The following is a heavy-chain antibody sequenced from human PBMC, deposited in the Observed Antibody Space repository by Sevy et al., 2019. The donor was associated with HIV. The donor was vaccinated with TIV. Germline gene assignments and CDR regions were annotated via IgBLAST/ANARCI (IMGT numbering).Heavy chain of an antibody. J-gene: IGHJ4*02. CDR3: ARVRFGEIVDY. D-gene: IGHD3-10*01. CDR1: GGSISSYY. V-gene: IGHV4-59*01. Sequence: SETLSLTCTVSGGSISSYYWSWIRQPPGKGLEWIGYIYYSGGTNYNPSLKSRVTISVDTSKNQFSLKLSSVTAADTAVYYCARVRFGEIVDYWGQGTLVTVSS. CDR2: IYYSGGT.